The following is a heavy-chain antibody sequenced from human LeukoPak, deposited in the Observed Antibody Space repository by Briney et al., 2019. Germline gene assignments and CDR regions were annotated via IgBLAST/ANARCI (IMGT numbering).Heavy chain of an antibody. CDR1: GCTFTSYA. V-gene: IGHV1-3*01. Sequence: ASVKVSCKASGCTFTSYAMHWVRQAPGQRLEWMGWINAGNGNTKYSQKFQGRVTITRDTSASTAYMELSSLRSEDTAVCYCARGFMTSEFPLDYWGQGTLVTVSS. CDR3: ARGFMTSEFPLDY. J-gene: IGHJ4*02. CDR2: INAGNGNT. D-gene: IGHD4-11*01.